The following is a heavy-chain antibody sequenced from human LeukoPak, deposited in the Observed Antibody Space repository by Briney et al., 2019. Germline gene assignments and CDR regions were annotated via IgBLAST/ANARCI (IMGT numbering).Heavy chain of an antibody. J-gene: IGHJ4*02. D-gene: IGHD3-22*01. V-gene: IGHV3-21*01. Sequence: GGSLRLSCAASGFTFSSYSMNWVRQAPGKGLEWVSSISSSSSHIYYADSLKGRFTISRDNAKNSLYLQVNSLRAEDTAVYYCARDQASGRWGYYDTSAVLGTYDYWGQGTLVTVSS. CDR3: ARDQASGRWGYYDTSAVLGTYDY. CDR1: GFTFSSYS. CDR2: ISSSSSHI.